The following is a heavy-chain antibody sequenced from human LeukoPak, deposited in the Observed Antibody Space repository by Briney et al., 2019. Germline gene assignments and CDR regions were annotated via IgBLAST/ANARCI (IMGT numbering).Heavy chain of an antibody. CDR1: GYTISDYF. CDR2: INPNTNGI. J-gene: IGHJ4*02. D-gene: IGHD5-12*01. V-gene: IGHV1-2*02. CDR3: ASARYSGHEPFDF. Sequence: GASVRVSCKASGYTISDYFIHWVRQAPGQGLEWMGWINPNTNGINYAQKFQGRVIMTRDTSINTAYMELRSLTSDDTAIYYCASARYSGHEPFDFWGQGTLVTVST.